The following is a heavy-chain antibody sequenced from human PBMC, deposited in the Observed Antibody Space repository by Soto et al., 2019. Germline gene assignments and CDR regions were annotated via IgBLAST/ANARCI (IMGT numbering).Heavy chain of an antibody. CDR1: GFTFSSYG. V-gene: IGHV3-30*18. CDR3: AKDLSIAAAGSLYYYYGMDV. CDR2: ISYDGSNK. J-gene: IGHJ6*02. Sequence: QPGGSLRLSCAASGFTFSSYGMHWVRQAPGKGLEWVAVISYDGSNKYYADSVKGRFTISRDNSKNTLYLQMNSLRAEDTAVYYCAKDLSIAAAGSLYYYYGMDVWGQGTTVTVSS. D-gene: IGHD6-13*01.